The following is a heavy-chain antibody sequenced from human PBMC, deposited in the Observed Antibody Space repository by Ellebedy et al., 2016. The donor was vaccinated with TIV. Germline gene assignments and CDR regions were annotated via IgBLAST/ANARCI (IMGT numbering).Heavy chain of an antibody. CDR1: GYTFTSYG. V-gene: IGHV1-69*13. Sequence: SVKVSCXASGYTFTSYGISWVRQAPGQGLEWMGGIIPIFGTANYAQKFQGRVTITADESTSTAYMELSSLRSEDTAVYYCARAYCSSTSCYNGFDYWGQGTLVTVSS. CDR3: ARAYCSSTSCYNGFDY. D-gene: IGHD2-2*02. J-gene: IGHJ4*02. CDR2: IIPIFGTA.